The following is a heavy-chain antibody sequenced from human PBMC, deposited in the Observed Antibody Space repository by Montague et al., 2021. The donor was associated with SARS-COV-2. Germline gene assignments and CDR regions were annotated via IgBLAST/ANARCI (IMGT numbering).Heavy chain of an antibody. CDR3: ARSYYDILTGYYMAFDY. CDR2: IDWDDDK. Sequence: VKPTQTLTLTCTFSGFSLSTSGMCVSWIRQPPGKALEWLALIDWDDDKYYSTSLKTRLTISKDTSKNQMVLTMTNMDPVDTATYYCARSYYDILTGYYMAFDYWGQGTLVTVSS. J-gene: IGHJ4*02. V-gene: IGHV2-70*01. CDR1: GFSLSTSGMC. D-gene: IGHD3-9*01.